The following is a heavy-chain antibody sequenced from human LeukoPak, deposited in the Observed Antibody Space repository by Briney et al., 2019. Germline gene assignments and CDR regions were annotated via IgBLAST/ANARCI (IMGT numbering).Heavy chain of an antibody. CDR3: ASRYGSGYY. J-gene: IGHJ4*02. CDR1: GGSFSGYY. D-gene: IGHD3-10*01. CDR2: INHSGST. Sequence: SDTLSLTCAVYGGSFSGYYWSWIRQPPGKGLEWIGEINHSGSTNYNPSLKSRVTISVDTSKNQFSLKLSSVTAADTAVYYCASRYGSGYYWGQGTLVTVSS. V-gene: IGHV4-34*01.